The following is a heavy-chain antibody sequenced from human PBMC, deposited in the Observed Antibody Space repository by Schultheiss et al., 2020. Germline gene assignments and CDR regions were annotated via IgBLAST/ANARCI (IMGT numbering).Heavy chain of an antibody. D-gene: IGHD2-21*01. CDR3: VRVLDPMTRRIAS. CDR2: VSDSGQAI. V-gene: IGHV3-11*01. J-gene: IGHJ5*02. CDR1: AFILSRTY. Sequence: GESLKISCGSSAFILSRTYMGWIRQAPGKGREWISYVSDSGQAIFYADSVRGRFTISRDNAKNVLYLQMDSLRAEDTAIYYCVRVLDPMTRRIASWGQGTLVTVSS.